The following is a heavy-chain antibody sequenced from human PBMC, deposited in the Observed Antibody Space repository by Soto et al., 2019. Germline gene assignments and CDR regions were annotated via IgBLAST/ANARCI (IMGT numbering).Heavy chain of an antibody. Sequence: QVQLQESGPGLVKPSETLSLTCTVSGGSNSSYYWSWIRQPPGKGLEWIGYIYYSGSTNYNPSLKSRVTISVDTSKNQFSLKLSSVTAADTAVYYCARGSRGIYYGMDVWGQGTTVTVSS. V-gene: IGHV4-59*01. D-gene: IGHD2-15*01. CDR3: ARGSRGIYYGMDV. CDR2: IYYSGST. J-gene: IGHJ6*02. CDR1: GGSNSSYY.